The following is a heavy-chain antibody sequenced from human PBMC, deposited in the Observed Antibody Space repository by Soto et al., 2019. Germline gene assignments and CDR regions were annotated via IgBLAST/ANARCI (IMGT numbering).Heavy chain of an antibody. CDR1: GFTFTSSA. Sequence: QMQLVQSGPEVKKPGTSVKVSCKASGFTFTSSAMQWVRQARGQRLEWIGWIVVGSGNTNYAQKXQERVTITRDXXTXTVXMELSSLRSEDTAVYYCAADRAYCSSTSCYDAFDIWGQGTMVTVSS. D-gene: IGHD2-2*01. CDR2: IVVGSGNT. J-gene: IGHJ3*02. CDR3: AADRAYCSSTSCYDAFDI. V-gene: IGHV1-58*02.